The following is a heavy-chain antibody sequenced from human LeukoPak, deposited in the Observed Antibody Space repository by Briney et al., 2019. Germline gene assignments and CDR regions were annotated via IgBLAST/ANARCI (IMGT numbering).Heavy chain of an antibody. V-gene: IGHV4-61*01. CDR3: ARGVKDIVVVVAATHAFDI. CDR1: GGSVSSGTYY. Sequence: SETLSLTCTVSGGSVSSGTYYWSWIRQPPGKGLEWIGYIYYSGSTNYNPPLKSRVTISVDTSKNQFSLKLTSVTAADTAVYYCARGVKDIVVVVAATHAFDIWGPGTMVTVSS. J-gene: IGHJ3*02. CDR2: IYYSGST. D-gene: IGHD2-15*01.